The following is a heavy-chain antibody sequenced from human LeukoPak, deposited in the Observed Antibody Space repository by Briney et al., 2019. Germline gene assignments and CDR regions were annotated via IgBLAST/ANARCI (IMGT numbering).Heavy chain of an antibody. CDR1: GGSISSYY. CDR3: ARVTGYMIEDYFDY. J-gene: IGHJ4*02. CDR2: IYTSGTT. V-gene: IGHV4-4*07. Sequence: SETLSLTCTVSGGSISSYYWSWIRQPAGKGLEWIGRIYTSGTTHYNPSLKSRVTISVDTSKNQFSLRLRSVTAADTAVYYCARVTGYMIEDYFDYWGQGTLVTVSS. D-gene: IGHD3-22*01.